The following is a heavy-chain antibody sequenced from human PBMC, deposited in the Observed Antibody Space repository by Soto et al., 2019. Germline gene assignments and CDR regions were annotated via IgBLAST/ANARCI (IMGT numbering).Heavy chain of an antibody. CDR1: GGTFSSYA. CDR3: ARDSGTYYYGSGSYHWPFDY. J-gene: IGHJ4*02. D-gene: IGHD3-10*01. V-gene: IGHV1-69*06. CDR2: IIPIFGTA. Sequence: ASVKVSCKASGGTFSSYAISWVRQAPGQGLEWMGGIIPIFGTANYAQKFQGRVTITADKSTSTAYMELSSLRSEDTAVYYCARDSGTYYYGSGSYHWPFDYWGQGTLFTVSS.